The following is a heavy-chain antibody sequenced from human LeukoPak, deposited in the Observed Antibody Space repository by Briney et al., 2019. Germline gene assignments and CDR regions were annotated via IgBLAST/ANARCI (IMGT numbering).Heavy chain of an antibody. CDR3: ARGDPSGHGDYVNDAFDV. V-gene: IGHV4-59*01. CDR2: IHHSGSAAY. D-gene: IGHD4-17*01. J-gene: IGHJ3*01. CDR1: DGSISRYY. Sequence: PSETLSLTCNVSDGSISRYYWNWIRQSPGGGLQWIGWIHHSGSAAYNHNPSLSSRVTMSVDTSKNQFSLNLRSVTAADTAVYYCARGDPSGHGDYVNDAFDVWGQGTVVTVSP.